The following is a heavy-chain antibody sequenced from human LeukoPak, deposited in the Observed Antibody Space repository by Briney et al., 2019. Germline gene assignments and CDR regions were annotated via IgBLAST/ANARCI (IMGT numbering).Heavy chain of an antibody. D-gene: IGHD1-26*01. CDR3: ARVASGNYPVFDS. CDR1: GFTFSTYF. V-gene: IGHV3-11*04. CDR2: ITNSGRST. J-gene: IGHJ4*02. Sequence: GGSLRLSCEASGFTFSTYFISWIRQAPGKGMQWVGYITNSGRSTNYADAVKGRFTISRDNAKKSVYLEMTDLRAEDTAVYYCARVASGNYPVFDSWGQGSLVTVSS.